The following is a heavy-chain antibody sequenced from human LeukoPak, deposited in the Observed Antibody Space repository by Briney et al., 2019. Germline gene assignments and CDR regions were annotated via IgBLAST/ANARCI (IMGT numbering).Heavy chain of an antibody. D-gene: IGHD2-21*02. CDR1: GFTFSTYG. Sequence: GGSLRLSCAASGFTFSTYGMHWVRQAPGKGLEWVTVISYDGGNKYYADSVKGRFTISRDNSKNTLFLQINSLRAEDTAVYYCAVGSPGAYCGGDCYSSFDYWGQGTLVTVSS. CDR2: ISYDGGNK. CDR3: AVGSPGAYCGGDCYSSFDY. V-gene: IGHV3-30*03. J-gene: IGHJ4*02.